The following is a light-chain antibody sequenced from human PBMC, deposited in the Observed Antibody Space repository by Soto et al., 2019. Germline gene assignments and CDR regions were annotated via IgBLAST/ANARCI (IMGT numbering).Light chain of an antibody. J-gene: IGKJ1*01. V-gene: IGKV3-15*01. CDR2: DAS. CDR1: QSVSLS. CDR3: LQYDKWPPWT. Sequence: EIVLTQSPATLSLSPGGRATLSCRASQSVSLSLAWYQQKPGQAPRLLIYDASKRASGIPARFSGSGSGTEFTLTISSLQSDDFAVYYCLQYDKWPPWTFGQGTKVDIK.